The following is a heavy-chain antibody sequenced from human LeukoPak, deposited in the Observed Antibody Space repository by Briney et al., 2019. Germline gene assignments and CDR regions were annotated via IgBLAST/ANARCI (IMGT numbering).Heavy chain of an antibody. D-gene: IGHD3-3*01. CDR2: IYYSGTT. Sequence: PSETLSLTCDVSGASISNNNFYWGWIRQPPGKGLEWIGTIYYSGTTYYNPSLKSRVTISVDTSKNQFSLKLSSVTAADTAVYYCARGEAKDDFWSGYFNYYYYGMDVWGQGTTVTVSS. V-gene: IGHV4-39*07. CDR3: ARGEAKDDFWSGYFNYYYYGMDV. J-gene: IGHJ6*02. CDR1: GASISNNNFY.